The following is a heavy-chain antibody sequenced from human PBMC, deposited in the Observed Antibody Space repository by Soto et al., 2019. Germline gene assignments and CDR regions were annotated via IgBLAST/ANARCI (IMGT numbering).Heavy chain of an antibody. J-gene: IGHJ6*02. CDR2: ISYDGSNK. CDR3: ARDLYDFWSGPWRARGMDV. D-gene: IGHD3-3*01. Sequence: GGSLRLSCAASGFTFSSYAMHWVRQAPGKGLAWVAVISYDGSNKYYADSVKGRFNISRENSKNTLYMQMNSLRAEDTAVYYCARDLYDFWSGPWRARGMDVWGQGTTVTVSS. V-gene: IGHV3-30-3*01. CDR1: GFTFSSYA.